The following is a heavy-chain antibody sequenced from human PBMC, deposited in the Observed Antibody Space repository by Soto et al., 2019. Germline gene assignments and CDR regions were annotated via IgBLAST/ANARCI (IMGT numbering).Heavy chain of an antibody. CDR3: ARGGTYGYNEGLNWFDP. J-gene: IGHJ5*02. D-gene: IGHD2-8*01. Sequence: QVQLVQSGAEVKKPGSSVKVSCKASGGTFSSYAISWVRQAPGQGLEWMGGIIPIFGTANYAQKFQGRVTITADESTSTDYMELSSLRSEDTAVYYCARGGTYGYNEGLNWFDPWGQGTLVTVSS. CDR1: GGTFSSYA. V-gene: IGHV1-69*01. CDR2: IIPIFGTA.